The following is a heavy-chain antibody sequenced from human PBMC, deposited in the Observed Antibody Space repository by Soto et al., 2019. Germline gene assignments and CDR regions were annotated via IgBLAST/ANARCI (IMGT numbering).Heavy chain of an antibody. D-gene: IGHD3-22*01. CDR3: ARDFTMIVEGYYFDY. CDR1: GYTFTSYG. CDR2: ISAYNGNT. J-gene: IGHJ4*02. Sequence: VASVKVSCKASGYTFTSYGISWVRQAPGQGLEWMGWISAYNGNTNYAQKLQGRVTMTTDTSTSTAYMELRSLRSDDTAVYYCARDFTMIVEGYYFDYWGQGTLVTVSS. V-gene: IGHV1-18*01.